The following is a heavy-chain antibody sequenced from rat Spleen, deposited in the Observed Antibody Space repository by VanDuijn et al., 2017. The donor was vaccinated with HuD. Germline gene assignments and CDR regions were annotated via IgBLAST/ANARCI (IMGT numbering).Heavy chain of an antibody. CDR2: ISYEGSST. CDR3: ARRPNFDY. CDR1: GFTFSDYY. V-gene: IGHV5-22*01. J-gene: IGHJ2*01. D-gene: IGHD3-1*01. Sequence: EVQLVESGGGLVEPGRSLKLSCAASGFTFSDYYMAWVRQAPKKGLEWVASISYEGSSTYYGDSGKGRVTISRDNAKSTLYLQMNSLRSEDTATYYCARRPNFDYWGQGVMVTVSS.